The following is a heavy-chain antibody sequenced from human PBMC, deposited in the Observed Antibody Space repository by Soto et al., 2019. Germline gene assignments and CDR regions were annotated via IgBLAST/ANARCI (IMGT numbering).Heavy chain of an antibody. CDR3: ARGPRGAAGTEYFQH. CDR1: GGSISSGGYY. V-gene: IGHV4-31*02. Sequence: SQTLSLTCTVSGGSISSGGYYWSWIRQHPGKGLEWIGYIYYSGSTYYNPSLKSRVTISVDTSKNQFSLKLSSVTAADTAVYYCARGPRGAAGTEYFQHWGQGTLVTVSS. J-gene: IGHJ1*01. D-gene: IGHD6-13*01. CDR2: IYYSGST.